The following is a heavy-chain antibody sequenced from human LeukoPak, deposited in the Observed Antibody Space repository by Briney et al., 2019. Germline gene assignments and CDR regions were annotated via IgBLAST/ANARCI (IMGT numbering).Heavy chain of an antibody. V-gene: IGHV3-53*01. D-gene: IGHD5-24*01. CDR3: TRDQMNY. Sequence: SGGSLRLSCTASEFTVSRNYMLWVRQAPGKGLEWVSLIFSNGDTHYADSVEGRFTISRDTSKNTVYLQMNSLRVEDTAMYYCTRDQMNYWGQGTLVTVSS. CDR1: EFTVSRNY. J-gene: IGHJ4*02. CDR2: IFSNGDT.